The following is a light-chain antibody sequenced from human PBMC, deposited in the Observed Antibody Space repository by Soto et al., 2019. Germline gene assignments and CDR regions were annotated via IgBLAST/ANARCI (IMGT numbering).Light chain of an antibody. J-gene: IGLJ2*01. CDR2: DDG. V-gene: IGLV3-21*02. Sequence: SSELTQPPSVSVAPGQTARITCGGNNIEIKSVHWYQQKPGQAPVLVVYDDGDRTTGIPERFSGSKSGNTATLTTSRVEAGDEADYYCQVWAGSSARVFGGGTKLTVL. CDR3: QVWAGSSARV. CDR1: NIEIKS.